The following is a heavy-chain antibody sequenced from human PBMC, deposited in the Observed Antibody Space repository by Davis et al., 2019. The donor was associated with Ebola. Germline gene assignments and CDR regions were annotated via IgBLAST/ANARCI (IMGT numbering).Heavy chain of an antibody. CDR3: ARDWAGLDV. CDR1: GFTFSSYY. CDR2: ISSSSNYI. Sequence: GGSLRLSCAASGFTFSSYYMNWVRQAPGKGLEWVSSISSSSNYIYYADSMKGRFTISRDNAKNSLFLQMNSLRVEDTAVYYCARDWAGLDVWGRGTTVTVSS. J-gene: IGHJ6*04. D-gene: IGHD3-16*01. V-gene: IGHV3-21*01.